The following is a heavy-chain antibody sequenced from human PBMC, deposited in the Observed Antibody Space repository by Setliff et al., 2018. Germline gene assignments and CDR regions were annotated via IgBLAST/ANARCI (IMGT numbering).Heavy chain of an antibody. CDR1: GYAFTSYY. CDR3: ARINFYVSSGYYYAPEL. D-gene: IGHD3-22*01. J-gene: IGHJ4*02. Sequence: ASVKVSCKASGYAFTSYYMYWVRQAPGQGLEWMGTINTGGGSASIVDQFQGRVTVTTDTSTTTAYMELRSLRADDTAVYYCARINFYVSSGYYYAPELWGQGTTVTVSS. V-gene: IGHV1-46*01. CDR2: INTGGGSA.